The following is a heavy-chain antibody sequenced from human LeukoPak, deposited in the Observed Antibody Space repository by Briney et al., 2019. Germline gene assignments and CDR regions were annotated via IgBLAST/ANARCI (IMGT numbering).Heavy chain of an antibody. CDR1: GFTFSSYW. CDR2: INSDGSST. CDR3: ATEGHSYYDFWSGRYFDL. V-gene: IGHV3-74*01. D-gene: IGHD3-3*01. Sequence: GGSLRLSCAASGFTFSSYWMHWVRQAPGKGLVWVSRINSDGSSTSYADSVKGRFTISRDNAKNTLYLQMNSLRAEDTAVYYCATEGHSYYDFWSGRYFDLWGRGTLVTVSS. J-gene: IGHJ2*01.